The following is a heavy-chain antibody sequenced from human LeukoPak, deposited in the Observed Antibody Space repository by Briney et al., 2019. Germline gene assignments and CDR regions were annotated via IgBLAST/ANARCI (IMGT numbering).Heavy chain of an antibody. Sequence: HAGGSLRLSCAASGFTFSSYGMHWVRQAPGKGLEWVAVISYDGSNKYYAGSVKGRFTISRDNSKNTLYLQMNSLRAEDTAVYYCAKVGVARYCSGGSCYSADYWGQGTLVTVSS. CDR2: ISYDGSNK. CDR3: AKVGVARYCSGGSCYSADY. J-gene: IGHJ4*02. D-gene: IGHD2-15*01. V-gene: IGHV3-30*18. CDR1: GFTFSSYG.